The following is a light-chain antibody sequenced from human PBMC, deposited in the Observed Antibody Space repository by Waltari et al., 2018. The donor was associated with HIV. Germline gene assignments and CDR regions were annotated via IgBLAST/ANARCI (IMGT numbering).Light chain of an antibody. CDR3: QQYGGSRWT. CDR1: QSVSSSH. CDR2: GAS. Sequence: EIILTQSPGPLSFPPGERATLSCRASQSVSSSHLAWYQQKPGQAPRLLIYGASSRATGIPDRFSGSGSGTDFILTISGLEPEDFAVYYCQQYGGSRWTFGQGTKVEIK. V-gene: IGKV3-20*01. J-gene: IGKJ1*01.